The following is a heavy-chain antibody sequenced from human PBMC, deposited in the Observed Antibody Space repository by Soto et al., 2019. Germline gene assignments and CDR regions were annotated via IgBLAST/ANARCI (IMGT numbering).Heavy chain of an antibody. CDR1: GGTFSNYA. Sequence: QVHLVQSGAEVKKPGSSVNVSCNASGGTFSNYAITWVRQAPGQGLEWVGRIIPIFGTTNVAQKFQGRVTITADESTTTAYMELSGLRSDDTAVYYCAKEGGADGYFGNWLDPWGQGTLVTVSS. J-gene: IGHJ5*02. CDR3: AKEGGADGYFGNWLDP. CDR2: IIPIFGTT. V-gene: IGHV1-69*15. D-gene: IGHD5-12*01.